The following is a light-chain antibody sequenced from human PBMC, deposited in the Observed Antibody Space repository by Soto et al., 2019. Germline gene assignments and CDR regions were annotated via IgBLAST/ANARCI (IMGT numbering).Light chain of an antibody. V-gene: IGKV1-39*01. CDR2: AAS. Sequence: DIQMTQSPSSLSASVGDRVTITCRASQSISSNLNWYQQKPGKAPKLLIYAASNLQSGVPSTFSGSGSGTDFTLTISSLQPEDFETYSCQQSHSIPWTLGQGTKVDIK. CDR3: QQSHSIPWT. J-gene: IGKJ1*01. CDR1: QSISSN.